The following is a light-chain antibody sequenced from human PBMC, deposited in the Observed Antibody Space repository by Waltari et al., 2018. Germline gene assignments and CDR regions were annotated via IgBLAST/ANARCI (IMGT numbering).Light chain of an antibody. CDR3: QQSYSTPWT. CDR1: QSISTY. CDR2: AAS. Sequence: DIQMTQSPSSLSASVGDRVTITCRASQSISTYLNWYQQKRGKAPTLLVFAASSLQSGVPSRFSGSGSGTDFTLTISSLQPEDFATYYCQQSYSTPWTFGQGTKVEIK. J-gene: IGKJ1*01. V-gene: IGKV1-39*01.